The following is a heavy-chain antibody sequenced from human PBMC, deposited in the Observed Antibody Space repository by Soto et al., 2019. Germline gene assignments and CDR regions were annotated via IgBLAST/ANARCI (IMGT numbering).Heavy chain of an antibody. D-gene: IGHD2-21*02. J-gene: IGHJ5*02. CDR3: ARVGAYRGGYCKNWFDP. CDR1: GFTVSSNY. V-gene: IGHV3-53*01. Sequence: GGSLRLSCAASGFTVSSNYMSWVRQAPGKGLEWVSVIYRGGSTYYADSVKGRFTISRDNSKNTLYLQMNSLRAEDTAVYYCARVGAYRGGYCKNWFDPWGQGTLVTVSS. CDR2: IYRGGST.